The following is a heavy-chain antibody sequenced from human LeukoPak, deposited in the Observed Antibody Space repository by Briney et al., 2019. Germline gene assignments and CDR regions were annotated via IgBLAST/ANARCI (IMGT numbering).Heavy chain of an antibody. Sequence: SETLSLTCTVSGGSISSSSYYWGWIRQPPGKGLEWIGSIYYSGSTYYNPSLKSRVTISVDTSMNQFSLKLSSVTAADTAVYYCARAEKNYYDSSGYPSPFDYWGQGTLVTVSS. CDR3: ARAEKNYYDSSGYPSPFDY. CDR1: GGSISSSSYY. V-gene: IGHV4-39*07. J-gene: IGHJ4*02. D-gene: IGHD3-22*01. CDR2: IYYSGST.